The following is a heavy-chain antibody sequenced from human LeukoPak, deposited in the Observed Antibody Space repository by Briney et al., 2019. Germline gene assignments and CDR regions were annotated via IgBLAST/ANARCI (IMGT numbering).Heavy chain of an antibody. CDR2: INPNRGGT. Sequence: ASVKVSCKASGYTFTGYYMHWVRQTPGQGLEWMGRINPNRGGTNYAQKFQGRVTMTTDTPISTASMELSRLRADDTAVYYCARTVAGDRIDYWGQGTLVTVSS. CDR1: GYTFTGYY. CDR3: ARTVAGDRIDY. V-gene: IGHV1-2*06. J-gene: IGHJ4*02. D-gene: IGHD6-19*01.